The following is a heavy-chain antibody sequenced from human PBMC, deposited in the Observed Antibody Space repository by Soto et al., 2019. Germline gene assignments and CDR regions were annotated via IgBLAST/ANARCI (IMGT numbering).Heavy chain of an antibody. CDR1: GFTFSSYA. J-gene: IGHJ4*02. D-gene: IGHD3-3*01. Sequence: VGSLRLSCAASGFTFSSYAMSWVRQAPGKGLEWVSAISGSGGSTYYADSVKGRFTISRDNSKNTLYLQMNSLRAEDTAVYYCAKDNLWTYYDFWSGSYYFDYWGQGTLVTVSS. CDR2: ISGSGGST. CDR3: AKDNLWTYYDFWSGSYYFDY. V-gene: IGHV3-23*01.